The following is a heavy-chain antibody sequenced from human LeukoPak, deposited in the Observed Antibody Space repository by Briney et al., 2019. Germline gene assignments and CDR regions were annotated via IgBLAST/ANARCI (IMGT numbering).Heavy chain of an antibody. Sequence: SQTLSLTRAISGDSVSINSAAWNWIRQSPSRGLEWLGRTCQRSKWYNDYAVPVKSRITINPDISKNQFSLQLNSVTPEDTAVYYCARSPSPYSSGWYFDYWGQGTLVTVSS. CDR3: ARSPSPYSSGWYFDY. CDR2: TCQRSKWYN. V-gene: IGHV6-1*01. D-gene: IGHD6-19*01. CDR1: GDSVSINSAA. J-gene: IGHJ4*02.